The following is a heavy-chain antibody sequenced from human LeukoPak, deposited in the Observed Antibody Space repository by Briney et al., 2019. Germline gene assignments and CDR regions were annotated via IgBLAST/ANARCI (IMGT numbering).Heavy chain of an antibody. Sequence: GGSLRFSCAASRFTFSNYWMSWVRQPPGKGLEWVANINQGGSEKYYLNSVKGRFIISRDNAKNSLYLQMNSLRAEDTAVYYCARAQYSSSWPDFDYWGQGTLVTVSS. CDR3: ARAQYSSSWPDFDY. CDR2: INQGGSEK. D-gene: IGHD6-13*01. J-gene: IGHJ4*02. CDR1: RFTFSNYW. V-gene: IGHV3-7*02.